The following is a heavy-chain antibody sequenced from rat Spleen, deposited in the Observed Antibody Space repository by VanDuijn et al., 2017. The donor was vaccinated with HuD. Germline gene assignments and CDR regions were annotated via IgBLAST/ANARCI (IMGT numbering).Heavy chain of an antibody. CDR3: ARVVGTYYFDY. D-gene: IGHD1-12*03. CDR1: GFSLTNYY. J-gene: IGHJ2*01. V-gene: IGHV2-65*01. CDR2: IRSGGNT. Sequence: QVQLKETGPGLVQPTQTLSITCTVSGFSLTNYYMQWVRQTPGKGLEWLGFIRSGGNTEYNSEVKSRLSISRDTSKNQVFLKMNSLKTVDTGVYYCARVVGTYYFDYWGQGVMVTVSS.